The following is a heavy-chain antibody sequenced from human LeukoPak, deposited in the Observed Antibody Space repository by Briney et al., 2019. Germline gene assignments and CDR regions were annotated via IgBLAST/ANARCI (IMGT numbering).Heavy chain of an antibody. J-gene: IGHJ6*03. V-gene: IGHV4-34*01. CDR2: INHSGST. CDR3: ARASRGTFGYMDV. D-gene: IGHD2-2*01. Sequence: SETLSLTCAVYGGSFSGYYWSWIRQPPGKGLEWIGEINHSGSTNYNPSLKSRVTISVDTSKNQFSLKLSSVTAADTAVCYCARASRGTFGYMDVWGKGTTVTVSS. CDR1: GGSFSGYY.